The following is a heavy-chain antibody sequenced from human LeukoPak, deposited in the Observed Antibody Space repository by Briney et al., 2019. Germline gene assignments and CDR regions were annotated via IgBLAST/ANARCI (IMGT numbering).Heavy chain of an antibody. V-gene: IGHV1-18*01. CDR3: AREESIGRYQFLHDS. CDR1: GYTFTSYG. Sequence: ASVKVSCKPSGYTFTSYGISWVRQAPGQGLEWMGWISAYNGNTNYAQKLQGRVTMTTDTSTSTAYMELRSLRSDDTAVYFCAREESIGRYQFLHDSWGQGTLVTVSS. CDR2: ISAYNGNT. D-gene: IGHD1-26*01. J-gene: IGHJ4*02.